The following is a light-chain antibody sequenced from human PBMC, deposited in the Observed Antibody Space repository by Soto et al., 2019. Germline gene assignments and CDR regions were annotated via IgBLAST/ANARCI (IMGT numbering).Light chain of an antibody. CDR3: QVWNSNSAE. CDR2: YDS. J-gene: IGLJ7*01. CDR1: NIGSKS. V-gene: IGLV3-21*04. Sequence: SYELTQPPSVSVAPGKTARITCGGNNIGSKSVHWYQQRPGQAPVLVIYYDSDRPSGIPERFSGFNSGNTATLTISRVEAGDEADYYCQVWNSNSAEFGGGTQLTVL.